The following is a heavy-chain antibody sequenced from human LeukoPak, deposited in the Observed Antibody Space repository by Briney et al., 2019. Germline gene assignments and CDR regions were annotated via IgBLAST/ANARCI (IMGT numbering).Heavy chain of an antibody. CDR2: IYWDDDK. D-gene: IGHD6-19*01. Sequence: SGPTLLHPTPTLTLTCTFSGFSLSTSGVGVGWIRQPPGKALEWLALIYWDDDKRYTPSLKSSPTITKDTSKNKGALTMTNMDPVDTATYYCAHSYSSGWYRDYWGQGTLVTVSS. CDR1: GFSLSTSGVG. J-gene: IGHJ4*02. CDR3: AHSYSSGWYRDY. V-gene: IGHV2-5*02.